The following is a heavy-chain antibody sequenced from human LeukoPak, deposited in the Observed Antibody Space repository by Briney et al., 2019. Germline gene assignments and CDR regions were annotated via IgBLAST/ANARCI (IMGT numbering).Heavy chain of an antibody. CDR2: INPSGDSA. J-gene: IGHJ4*02. V-gene: IGHV1-46*02. D-gene: IGHD1-26*01. CDR3: ARAQSYYDY. Sequence: GASVNVSCKASGYTFYIFGTSWVRQAPGQGLEWMGIINPSGDSAIYAHNFQGRVTMTRDTSTTTVYMELSSLRSEDTAVYYCARAQSYYDYWGQGTLVTVSS. CDR1: GYTFYIFG.